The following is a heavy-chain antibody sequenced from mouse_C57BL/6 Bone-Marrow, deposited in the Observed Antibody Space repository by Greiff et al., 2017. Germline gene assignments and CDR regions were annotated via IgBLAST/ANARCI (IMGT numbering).Heavy chain of an antibody. J-gene: IGHJ2*01. CDR3: AYYYGSSDY. D-gene: IGHD1-1*01. CDR1: GYTFTSYW. Sequence: VQLQQPGAELVRPGTSVKLSCKASGYTFTSYWMHWVKQRPGQGLEWIGVIDPSDSYTKYNQKFKGKATLTVDTSSSTAYMQLSSLTSEDSAVYYCAYYYGSSDYWGQGTTLTVSS. CDR2: IDPSDSYT. V-gene: IGHV1-59*01.